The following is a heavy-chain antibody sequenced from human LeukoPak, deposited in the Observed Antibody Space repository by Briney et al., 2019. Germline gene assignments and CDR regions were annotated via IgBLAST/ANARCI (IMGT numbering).Heavy chain of an antibody. J-gene: IGHJ4*02. V-gene: IGHV4-34*01. CDR3: ARGLASGYPPIPFDY. D-gene: IGHD3-3*01. CDR1: GGSFSGYY. Sequence: SSETLSLTCAVYGGSFSGYYWSWIRQPPGKGLEWIGEINHSGSTNYNPSLKSRVTISVDTSKIQFSLNLSSVTAADTAIYYCARGLASGYPPIPFDYWGQGTQVTVSS. CDR2: INHSGST.